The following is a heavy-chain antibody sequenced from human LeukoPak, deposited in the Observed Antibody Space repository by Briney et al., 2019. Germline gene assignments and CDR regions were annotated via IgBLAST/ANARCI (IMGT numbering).Heavy chain of an antibody. CDR1: GFTFSSYW. J-gene: IGHJ4*02. Sequence: GGSLRLSCAASGFTFSSYWMSWVRQAPGKGLEWVANIKQDGSEKYYVDSVKGRFTISRDNAKNSLYLQMNSLRAEDTAVYYCARDQTYYLRYGYFDSWGQGTLVTVSS. CDR3: ARDQTYYLRYGYFDS. CDR2: IKQDGSEK. V-gene: IGHV3-7*01. D-gene: IGHD1-26*01.